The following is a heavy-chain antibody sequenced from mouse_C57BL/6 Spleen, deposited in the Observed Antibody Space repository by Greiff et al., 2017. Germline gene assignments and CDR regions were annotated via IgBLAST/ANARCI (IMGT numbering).Heavy chain of an antibody. V-gene: IGHV1-55*01. Sequence: QVQLQQPGAELVKPGASVKMSCKASGYTFTSYWITWVKQRPGQGLEWIGDIYPGSGSTNYNEKFKSKATLTVDPSSSTAYMQLSSLTSEDSAVYYGAREGDYYGSFYFDYWGQGTTLTVSS. CDR2: IYPGSGST. D-gene: IGHD1-1*01. CDR1: GYTFTSYW. J-gene: IGHJ2*01. CDR3: AREGDYYGSFYFDY.